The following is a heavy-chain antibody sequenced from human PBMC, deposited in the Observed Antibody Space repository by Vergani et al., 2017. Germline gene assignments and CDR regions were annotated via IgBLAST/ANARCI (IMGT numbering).Heavy chain of an antibody. D-gene: IGHD3-16*01. V-gene: IGHV3-7*01. CDR2: IKQDGSEK. CDR3: ARGYYYFDY. Sequence: EVQLVESGGGLVQPGGSLRLSCAASGFPFSSYWMSWVRQAPGKGLEWVANIKQDGSEKYYVDSVKGRFTISRDNAKNSLYLQMNSLRAEDTAVYYCARGYYYFDYWGQGTLVTVSS. J-gene: IGHJ4*02. CDR1: GFPFSSYW.